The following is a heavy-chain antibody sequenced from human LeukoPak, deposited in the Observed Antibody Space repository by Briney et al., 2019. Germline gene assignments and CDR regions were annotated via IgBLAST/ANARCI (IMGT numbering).Heavy chain of an antibody. V-gene: IGHV1-8*01. CDR1: GYTFTSYD. J-gene: IGHJ3*02. CDR3: ALSRDGYNSAFDI. D-gene: IGHD5-24*01. CDR2: MNPNSGNT. Sequence: ASVKVSCKASGYTFTSYDINWVRQATGQGLEWMGWMNPNSGNTGYAQKFQGRVTMTRNTSISTAYMELSSLRSEDTAVYYCALSRDGYNSAFDIWGQGTMVTVSS.